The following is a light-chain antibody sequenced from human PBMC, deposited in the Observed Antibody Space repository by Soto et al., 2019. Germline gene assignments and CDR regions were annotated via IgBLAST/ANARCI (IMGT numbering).Light chain of an antibody. CDR3: QQYGNSPRT. CDR2: GAA. CDR1: QSVCTNF. Sequence: AVTQTPGTLSLPPGERATLSRSASQSVCTNFLAWYRQKPGQAPRLLIYGAATRAAGIPDRFGGSGSGKDFTLTISRLEPEDVAVYYCQQYGNSPRTFGQRSKV. J-gene: IGKJ1*01. V-gene: IGKV3-20*01.